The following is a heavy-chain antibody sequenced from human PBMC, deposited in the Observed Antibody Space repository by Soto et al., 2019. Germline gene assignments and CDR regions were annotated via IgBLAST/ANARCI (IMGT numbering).Heavy chain of an antibody. CDR3: TRGVLTGYYYYYYYMDV. D-gene: IGHD3-9*01. Sequence: GGSLRLSCTASGFTFGDYAMSWFRQAPGKGLEWVGFIRSKAYGGTTEYAASVKGRFTISRDDSKSIAYLQMNSLKTEDTAVYYCTRGVLTGYYYYYYYMDVWGKGTTVTVSS. CDR2: IRSKAYGGTT. J-gene: IGHJ6*03. CDR1: GFTFGDYA. V-gene: IGHV3-49*03.